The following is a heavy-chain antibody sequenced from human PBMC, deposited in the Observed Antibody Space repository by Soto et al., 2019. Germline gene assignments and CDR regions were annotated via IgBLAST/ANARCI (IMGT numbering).Heavy chain of an antibody. CDR2: ISYDGSNK. CDR1: GFTFSSYG. V-gene: IGHV3-30*18. D-gene: IGHD3-10*01. CDR3: ANPRGITMVRGALYY. J-gene: IGHJ4*02. Sequence: GGSLRLSRAASGFTFSSYGMHWVRQAPGKGLEWVAVISYDGSNKYYADSVKGRFTISRDNSKNTLYLQMNSLRAEDTAVYYCANPRGITMVRGALYYWGQGTLVTVSS.